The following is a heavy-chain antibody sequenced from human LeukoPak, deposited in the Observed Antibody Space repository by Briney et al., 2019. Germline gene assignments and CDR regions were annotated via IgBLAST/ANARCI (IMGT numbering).Heavy chain of an antibody. CDR2: IKHSGST. CDR3: ARGWYDNKWFDP. D-gene: IGHD1-1*01. V-gene: IGHV4-34*01. Sequence: SETLSLTCAVYGGSFSGYYWSWIRQPPGKGLEWIGEIKHSGSTNYNPSLKSRVTISVDTSKNQFSLKLSSVTAADTAVYYCARGWYDNKWFDPWGQGTLVTVSS. CDR1: GGSFSGYY. J-gene: IGHJ5*02.